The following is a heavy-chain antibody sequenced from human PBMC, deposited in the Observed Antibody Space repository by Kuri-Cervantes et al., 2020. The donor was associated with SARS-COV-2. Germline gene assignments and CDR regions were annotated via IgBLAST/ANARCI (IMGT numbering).Heavy chain of an antibody. CDR3: ARGDERRTTRTFDY. CDR1: GGSISSYY. CDR2: IYTSGST. D-gene: IGHD1-1*01. V-gene: IGHV4-4*07. Sequence: SETLSLTCTVSGGSISSYYWSWIRQPAGKGLEWIGRIYTSGSTNYNPSLKSRVTMSVDTSKNQFSLKLCSVTAADTAVYYCARGDERRTTRTFDYWGQGTLVTVSS. J-gene: IGHJ4*02.